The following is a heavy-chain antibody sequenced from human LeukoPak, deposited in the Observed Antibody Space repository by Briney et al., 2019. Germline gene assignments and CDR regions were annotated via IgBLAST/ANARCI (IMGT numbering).Heavy chain of an antibody. J-gene: IGHJ5*02. CDR1: GGSISSSSYY. CDR3: ARHGVVGATPHGNWFDP. Sequence: PSETLSLTCTVSGGSISSSSYYWGWIRQPPGKGLEWIGSIYYSGSTHYNPSLKSRVTISVDTSKNQFSLKLSSVTAADTAVYYCARHGVVGATPHGNWFDPWGQGTLVTVSS. CDR2: IYYSGST. D-gene: IGHD1-26*01. V-gene: IGHV4-39*01.